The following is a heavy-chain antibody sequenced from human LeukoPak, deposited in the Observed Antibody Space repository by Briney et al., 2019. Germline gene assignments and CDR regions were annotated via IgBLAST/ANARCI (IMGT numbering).Heavy chain of an antibody. V-gene: IGHV1-2*02. Sequence: EASVKVSCKTPGYTFSGNYIYWVRQAPGQGLEWMGWIYPKTGGTSYAQEFQGRVAMTRDTSISTAYMELIGLRSDDTAVYYCAGPWDQVGFDPWGQGTLVSVSS. CDR2: IYPKTGGT. J-gene: IGHJ5*02. D-gene: IGHD1-26*01. CDR1: GYTFSGNY. CDR3: AGPWDQVGFDP.